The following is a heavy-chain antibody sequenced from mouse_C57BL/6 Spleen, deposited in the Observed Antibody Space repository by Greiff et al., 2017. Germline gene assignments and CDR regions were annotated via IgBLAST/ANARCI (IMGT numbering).Heavy chain of an antibody. CDR2: IRSKSSNYAT. CDR1: GFTFNTYA. J-gene: IGHJ4*01. CDR3: MRENGNYPRPYAMDY. D-gene: IGHD2-1*01. V-gene: IGHV10-3*01. Sequence: EVQGVESGGGLVQPKGSLKLSCAASGFTFNTYAMHWVRQAPGKGLEWVARIRSKSSNYATYYADSVKDRFTISRDDSQSMLYLQMNNLKTEDTAKYYCMRENGNYPRPYAMDYWGQGTSVTVSS.